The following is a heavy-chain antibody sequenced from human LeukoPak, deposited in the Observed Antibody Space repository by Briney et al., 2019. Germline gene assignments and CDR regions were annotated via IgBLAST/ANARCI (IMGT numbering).Heavy chain of an antibody. J-gene: IGHJ4*02. CDR2: IKSKTDGETT. CDR3: LTDPSYETNN. V-gene: IGHV3-15*01. Sequence: PGGSLRPSCAVSGLTFNVAWMSWVRQAPGKGLEWIGRIKSKTDGETTDYAAPLRGRFSISRDDSKDTLYLQMNSLKAEDTAVYYCLTDPSYETNNWGQGTLVTVSS. CDR1: GLTFNVAW. D-gene: IGHD3-16*01.